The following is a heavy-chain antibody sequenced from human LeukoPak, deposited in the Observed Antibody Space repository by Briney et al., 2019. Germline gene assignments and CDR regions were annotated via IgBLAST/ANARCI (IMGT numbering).Heavy chain of an antibody. CDR1: GGSISSSSYY. V-gene: IGHV4-39*01. J-gene: IGHJ4*02. CDR3: ASKPGYYYDSSGYY. D-gene: IGHD3-22*01. Sequence: SETLSLTCTVSGGSISSSSYYWGWIRQPPGKGLEWIGSIYYSGSTYYNPSLKSRVTISVDTSKNQFSLKLSSVTAADTAVYYCASKPGYYYDSSGYYWGQGTLVTVSS. CDR2: IYYSGST.